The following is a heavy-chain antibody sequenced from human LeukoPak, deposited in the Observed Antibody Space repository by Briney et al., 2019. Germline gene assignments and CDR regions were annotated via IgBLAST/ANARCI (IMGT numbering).Heavy chain of an antibody. J-gene: IGHJ2*01. Sequence: SGGSLRLSCAASGFTFDDYAMHWVRQAPGKGLEWVSGISWNSDYIAYADSVKGRFTISRDNAKNSLYLQMNSLRAEDTALYYCAKGSGRYFDGAWYSDLWGRGTLVTVSS. D-gene: IGHD3-9*01. CDR2: ISWNSDYI. V-gene: IGHV3-9*01. CDR1: GFTFDDYA. CDR3: AKGSGRYFDGAWYSDL.